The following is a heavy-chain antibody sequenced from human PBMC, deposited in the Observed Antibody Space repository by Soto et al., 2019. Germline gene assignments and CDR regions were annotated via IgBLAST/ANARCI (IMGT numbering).Heavy chain of an antibody. V-gene: IGHV3-13*01. J-gene: IGHJ6*03. CDR1: GFTFSSYD. CDR3: ARGGGDVLWFGELSQRDYYMDV. Sequence: GGSLRLSCAASGFTFSSYDMHWVRQATGKGLEWVSAIGTAGDTYYPGSVKGRFTISRENAKNSLYLQMNSLRAGDTAVYYCARGGGDVLWFGELSQRDYYMDVWGKGTTVTVSS. D-gene: IGHD3-10*01. CDR2: IGTAGDT.